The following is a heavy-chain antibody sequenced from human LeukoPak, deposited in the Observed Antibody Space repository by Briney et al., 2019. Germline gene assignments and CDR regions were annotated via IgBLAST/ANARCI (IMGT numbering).Heavy chain of an antibody. V-gene: IGHV3-74*01. CDR1: GFTTTTFW. CDR2: FSPVGSVA. CDR3: VSDSGLRSGGDS. Sequence: PGGSLRLSCAASGFTTTTFWIHWIRQVVGGRLGWVSRFSPVGSVATYTTSGKGRFAISRDNAKNTLYLEMNSLRADDAAIYYCVSDSGLRSGGDSWGQGTPVTVSS. D-gene: IGHD1-26*01. J-gene: IGHJ4*02.